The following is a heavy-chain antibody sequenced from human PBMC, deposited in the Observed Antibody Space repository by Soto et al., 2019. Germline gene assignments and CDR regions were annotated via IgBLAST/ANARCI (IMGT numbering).Heavy chain of an antibody. D-gene: IGHD3-22*01. CDR1: GYSYTVYG. V-gene: IGHV1-18*01. CDR3: ARGRYYYESSGFVDY. J-gene: IGHJ4*02. CDR2: LSGYNGNT. Sequence: KRYCKTFGYSYTVYGVSCVRIKNEQRLECIGWLSGYNGNTNHAQQLQDRVTMTTDTSTSTAYMELRSLRSDDTAVYYFARGRYYYESSGFVDYCGQGTLVSGSS.